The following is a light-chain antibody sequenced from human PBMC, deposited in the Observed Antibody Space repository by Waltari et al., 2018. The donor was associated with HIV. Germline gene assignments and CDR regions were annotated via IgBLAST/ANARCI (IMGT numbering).Light chain of an antibody. J-gene: IGLJ2*01. CDR2: EVY. CDR1: SSDVGCYDH. CDR3: SSYTSSNTLV. V-gene: IGLV2-14*01. Sequence: QSALTQTASVSGSPGQSITISCTGTSSDVGCYDHVSWYQQHPGKAPKLVIYEVYNRPSGISHRFSGSKSGNTASLTISGLQAEDEADYFCSSYTSSNTLVFGGGTKVTVL.